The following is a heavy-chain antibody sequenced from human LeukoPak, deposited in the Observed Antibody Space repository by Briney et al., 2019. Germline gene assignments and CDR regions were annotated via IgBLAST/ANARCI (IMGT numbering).Heavy chain of an antibody. CDR1: GFTFSSYG. Sequence: PGGSLRLSCAASGFTFSSYGMSWVRQAPGKGLKWVSAISGSGGSTYYADSVKGRFTISRDNSKNTLYLQMNSLRAEDTAVYYCAKRHSSGWQRANDYWGQGTLVTVSS. D-gene: IGHD6-19*01. CDR2: ISGSGGST. J-gene: IGHJ4*02. CDR3: AKRHSSGWQRANDY. V-gene: IGHV3-23*01.